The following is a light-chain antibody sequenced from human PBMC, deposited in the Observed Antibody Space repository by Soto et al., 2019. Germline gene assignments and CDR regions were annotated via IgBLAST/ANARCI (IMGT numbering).Light chain of an antibody. CDR2: DAS. Sequence: IVLTQSPATLSLSPGERATLSCRASQSVDSYLAWYQQKPGQAPRLLIYDASNTATGIPARFSGSGSGTDFTLTIRSLEPEDFAVYYCQQRSNWTLNCGGGTKVDIK. J-gene: IGKJ4*01. CDR3: QQRSNWTLN. CDR1: QSVDSY. V-gene: IGKV3-11*01.